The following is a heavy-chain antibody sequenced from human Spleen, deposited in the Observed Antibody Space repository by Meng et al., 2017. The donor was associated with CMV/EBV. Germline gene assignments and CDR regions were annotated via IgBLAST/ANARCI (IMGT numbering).Heavy chain of an antibody. Sequence: GESLKISCAASGFTVSHNYIYWVRQAPRKGLEWVSHISSGGTTYFADSVKGRFAISRDDSKNTVYLQMNSLRAEDTAVYHCATDVVGASLYYWGQGTLVTVSS. J-gene: IGHJ4*02. D-gene: IGHD3-16*01. CDR2: ISSGGTT. CDR3: ATDVVGASLYY. V-gene: IGHV3-53*01. CDR1: GFTVSHNY.